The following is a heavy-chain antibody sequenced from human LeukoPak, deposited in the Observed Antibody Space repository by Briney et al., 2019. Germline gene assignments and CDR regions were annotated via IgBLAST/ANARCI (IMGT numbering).Heavy chain of an antibody. Sequence: GGSLRLSCAASGVTFSSYGMHWVRQAPGRGLGWVAVIWYDGSNKYYADSVKGRFTISRDNSKNTLYLQMNSLRAEDTVVYYCAREWYYVSSGYYGQLRGDAFDIWGQGTMVTVSS. CDR3: AREWYYVSSGYYGQLRGDAFDI. CDR2: IWYDGSNK. J-gene: IGHJ3*02. D-gene: IGHD3-22*01. CDR1: GVTFSSYG. V-gene: IGHV3-33*01.